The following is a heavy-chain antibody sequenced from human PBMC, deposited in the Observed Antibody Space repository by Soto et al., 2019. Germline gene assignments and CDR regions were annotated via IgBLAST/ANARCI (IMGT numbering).Heavy chain of an antibody. V-gene: IGHV3-7*01. CDR1: GFTFSAYW. CDR2: IKQDGSET. CDR3: ARLRGDYFDN. J-gene: IGHJ4*02. Sequence: EVQLVESGGGLVQPGGSLRLSCVASGFTFSAYWMTWVRQAPGQGLEWLANIKQDGSETHDLDGRFAISRDNAKNSLYLQLSSLRAEDTAVYSCARLRGDYFDNWGQGTLVTVSS.